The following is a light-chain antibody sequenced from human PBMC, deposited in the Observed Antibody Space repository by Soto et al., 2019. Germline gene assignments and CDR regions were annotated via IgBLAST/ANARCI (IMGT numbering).Light chain of an antibody. Sequence: SYVLTQPPSVSVSPGKTARITCGGNNIGSQSGHWYQQKPGQAPVLVMFYDRVRPSGIPERFSGSNSGNTATLTISRVEAGDEADYYCQVWDSSSDHPGVFGGGTKLTVL. CDR2: YDR. CDR3: QVWDSSSDHPGV. V-gene: IGLV3-21*04. J-gene: IGLJ2*01. CDR1: NIGSQS.